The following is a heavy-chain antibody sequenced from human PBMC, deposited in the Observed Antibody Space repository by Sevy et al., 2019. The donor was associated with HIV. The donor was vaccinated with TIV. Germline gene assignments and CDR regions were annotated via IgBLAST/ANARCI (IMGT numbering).Heavy chain of an antibody. CDR3: ARSGVGPYYYYYMDV. CDR2: IIPILGIA. J-gene: IGHJ6*03. D-gene: IGHD3-10*01. V-gene: IGHV1-69*10. Sequence: ASVKVSCKASGGTFSSYAISWVRQAPGQGLEWMGGIIPILGIANYAQKFQGRVTITADKSTSTAYMGLSSLRSEDTAVYYCARSGVGPYYYYYMDVWGKGTTVTVSS. CDR1: GGTFSSYA.